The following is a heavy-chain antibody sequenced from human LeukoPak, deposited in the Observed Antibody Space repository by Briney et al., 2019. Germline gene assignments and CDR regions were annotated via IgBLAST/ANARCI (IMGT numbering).Heavy chain of an antibody. CDR3: ARARRYYDILTGYYTVSFDY. J-gene: IGHJ4*02. D-gene: IGHD3-9*01. CDR1: GFTFSSYW. V-gene: IGHV3-7*01. CDR2: IKQDGSEK. Sequence: GGSLRLSCAASGFTFSSYWMSWVRQAPGKGLEWVANIKQDGSEKYYVDSVKGRFTISRDNAKNSLYLQMNSLRAEDTAVYYCARARRYYDILTGYYTVSFDYWGQGTLVTVSS.